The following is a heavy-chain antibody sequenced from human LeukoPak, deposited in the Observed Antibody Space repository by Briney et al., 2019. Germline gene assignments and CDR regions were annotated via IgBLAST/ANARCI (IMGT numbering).Heavy chain of an antibody. D-gene: IGHD6-19*01. CDR2: ISWDSNSI. V-gene: IGHV3-9*01. CDR1: GFTFDESD. CDR3: AKAVAAPGAFDI. J-gene: IGHJ3*02. Sequence: GRSLRLSCTASGFTFDESDMHWVRQAPGKGLEWVSGISWDSNSIIYADSVKGRFTISRENAKNSLYLQVNGLRAEDTALYYCAKAVAAPGAFDIWGQGTVVTVSS.